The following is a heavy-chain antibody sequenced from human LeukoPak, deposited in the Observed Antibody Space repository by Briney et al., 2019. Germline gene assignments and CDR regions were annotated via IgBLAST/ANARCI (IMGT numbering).Heavy chain of an antibody. D-gene: IGHD3-22*01. Sequence: SDTLSLTCTVSGGSISSNSYYWGWIRQPPGKGLEWIGSIYYSGSTYYNSSLKSRVIISVDTSKNRFSLKLSSVTAANTAVYYCARHEAYYYDSSGRYYFDYWGQGTLVTVSS. CDR3: ARHEAYYYDSSGRYYFDY. CDR1: GGSISSNSYY. V-gene: IGHV4-39*01. J-gene: IGHJ4*02. CDR2: IYYSGST.